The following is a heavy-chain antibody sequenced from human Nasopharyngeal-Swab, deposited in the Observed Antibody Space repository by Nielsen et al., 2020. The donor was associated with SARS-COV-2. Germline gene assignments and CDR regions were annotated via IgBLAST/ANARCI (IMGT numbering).Heavy chain of an antibody. V-gene: IGHV3-7*01. Sequence: VRQMPGQGLGWVATIKEDGSEKNYVDSVKGRFTISRDNAKNSLYLQMNSLRADDTAVYYCARDTYCSGGSCYGYGMAVWGQGTTVTVSS. CDR3: ARDTYCSGGSCYGYGMAV. D-gene: IGHD2-15*01. J-gene: IGHJ6*02. CDR2: IKEDGSEK.